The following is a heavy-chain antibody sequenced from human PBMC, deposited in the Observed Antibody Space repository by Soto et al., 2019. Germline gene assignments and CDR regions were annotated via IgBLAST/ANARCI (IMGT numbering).Heavy chain of an antibody. CDR2: ISAHNGNT. CDR1: GYAFTTYV. CDR3: ARGRYGDY. Sequence: QVHLVKPGAEVKKPGASVKFSCKGSGYAFTTYVITWVRQAPGQGLEWMGWISAHNGNTNYAQKLQGRVTVTRDTSTSTAYMELRSLRSDDTAVYYCARGRYGDYWGQGALVTVSS. V-gene: IGHV1-18*01. D-gene: IGHD1-1*01. J-gene: IGHJ4*02.